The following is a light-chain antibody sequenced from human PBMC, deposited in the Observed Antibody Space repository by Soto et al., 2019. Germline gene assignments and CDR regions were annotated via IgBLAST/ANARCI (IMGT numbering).Light chain of an antibody. V-gene: IGLV2-14*02. CDR1: ISDVGSYDL. Sequence: QSALTQPASVSGSPGQSITISCIGTISDVGSYDLVSWYQQHPGKAPRLMIYEGSKRPSGVSNRFFGSKSGNTASLAISGLQAEDEADYYCSSYTTTSNYVFGTGTKGTVL. CDR2: EGS. CDR3: SSYTTTSNYV. J-gene: IGLJ1*01.